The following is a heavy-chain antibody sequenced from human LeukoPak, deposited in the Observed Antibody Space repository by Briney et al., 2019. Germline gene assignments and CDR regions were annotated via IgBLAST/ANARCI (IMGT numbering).Heavy chain of an antibody. CDR3: AYPFAYAFDL. CDR2: INPDGTTT. V-gene: IGHV3-74*01. J-gene: IGHJ3*01. CDR1: GFTFSAFW. Sequence: TGGSLRLSCAASGFTFSAFWMHWVRQAPGKGLVWVSHINPDGTTTTYADSVKGRFTISRDNAKNTLYLQMNSLRAEDTAMYSCAYPFAYAFDLWGRGTMVSVSS. D-gene: IGHD2-21*01.